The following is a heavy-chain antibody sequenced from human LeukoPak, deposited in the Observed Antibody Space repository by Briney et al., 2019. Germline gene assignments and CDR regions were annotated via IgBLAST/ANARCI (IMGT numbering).Heavy chain of an antibody. CDR1: GFTFSSYS. D-gene: IGHD3-10*01. CDR2: ISSSSSYI. V-gene: IGHV3-21*01. CDR3: ASRYYGSGSYPKDY. Sequence: GGSLRLSCAASGFTFSSYSMNWVRQAPGKGLEWVSSISSSSSYIYYADSVKGRFTISRDNAKNSLYLQMNSLRAEDTAVYYCASRYYGSGSYPKDYWGQGTLVTVSS. J-gene: IGHJ4*02.